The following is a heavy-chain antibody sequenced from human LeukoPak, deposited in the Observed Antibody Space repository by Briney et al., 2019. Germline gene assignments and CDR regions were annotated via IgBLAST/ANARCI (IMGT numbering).Heavy chain of an antibody. Sequence: GGSLRLSCAASGFTFSSYWMSWVRQAPGKGLEWVANIKQDGSEKYYVDSVKGRFTISRDNAKNSLYLQMNSLRAEDTAVYYCAKDIVVPRPYYGMDVWGKGTTVTVSS. D-gene: IGHD2-2*01. J-gene: IGHJ6*04. CDR3: AKDIVVPRPYYGMDV. CDR1: GFTFSSYW. CDR2: IKQDGSEK. V-gene: IGHV3-7*04.